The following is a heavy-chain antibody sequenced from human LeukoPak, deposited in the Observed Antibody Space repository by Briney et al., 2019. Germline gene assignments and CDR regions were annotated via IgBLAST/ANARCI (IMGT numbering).Heavy chain of an antibody. Sequence: GRSLRLSCAASGFTFSSYGMHWVRQAPGKGLEWVAVIWYDGSNKYYADSVKGRFTISRDNSKNTLYLQMNSLRAEDTAVYYCARDRYYYDSSGYIDYWGLGTLVTVSS. CDR3: ARDRYYYDSSGYIDY. D-gene: IGHD3-22*01. J-gene: IGHJ4*02. V-gene: IGHV3-33*01. CDR1: GFTFSSYG. CDR2: IWYDGSNK.